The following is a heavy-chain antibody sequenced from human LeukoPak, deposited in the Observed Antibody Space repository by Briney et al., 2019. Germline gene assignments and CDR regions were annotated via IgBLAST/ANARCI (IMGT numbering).Heavy chain of an antibody. CDR3: ARSKDILTGYCFDY. D-gene: IGHD3-9*01. J-gene: IGHJ4*02. V-gene: IGHV4-61*01. Sequence: SETLSLTCTVSGGSISSGSYYWSWIRQPPGKGLEWVGYIYDSGSTSYNPSLKSRVTISVDTSKNQFSLKVTSVTAADTAVYYCARSKDILTGYCFDYWGQGTLVTVSS. CDR1: GGSISSGSYY. CDR2: IYDSGST.